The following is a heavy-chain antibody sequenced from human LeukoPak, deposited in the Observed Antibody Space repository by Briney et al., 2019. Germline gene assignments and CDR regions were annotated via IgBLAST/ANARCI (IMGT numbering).Heavy chain of an antibody. D-gene: IGHD3-9*01. CDR1: GFTFSSYA. CDR2: ISYDGSNK. V-gene: IGHV3-30*04. CDR3: ARFTPRYLGAFDI. J-gene: IGHJ3*02. Sequence: GGSLRLSCAASGFTFSSYAMHWVRQAPGKGLEWVAVISYDGSNKYYADSVKGRFTISRDNSKNTLYLQMNSLRAEDTAVYYCARFTPRYLGAFDIWGQGTMVTVSS.